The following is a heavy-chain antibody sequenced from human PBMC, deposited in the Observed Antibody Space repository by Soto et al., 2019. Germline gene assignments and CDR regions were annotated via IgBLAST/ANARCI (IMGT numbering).Heavy chain of an antibody. CDR3: AREPRGNYYDSSGPYGMDV. CDR2: IYYSGST. Sequence: SETLSLTCTVSGGSISSYYWSWIRRPPGKGLEWIGYIYYSGSTNYNPSLKSRVTISVDTSKNQFSLKLSSVTAADTAVYYCAREPRGNYYDSSGPYGMDVWGQGTTVTVSS. V-gene: IGHV4-59*01. D-gene: IGHD3-22*01. J-gene: IGHJ6*02. CDR1: GGSISSYY.